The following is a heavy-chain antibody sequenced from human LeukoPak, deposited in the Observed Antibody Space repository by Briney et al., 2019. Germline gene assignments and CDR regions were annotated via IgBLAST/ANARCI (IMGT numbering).Heavy chain of an antibody. Sequence: GGSLRLSCAASGFTFSSYSMNWVRQAPGKGLEWVSSISSSSSYIYYADSVKGRFTISRDNAKNSLYLQMNSLRAEDTAVYYCARNPTDYSNYVYYYGMDVWGQGTTVTVSS. D-gene: IGHD4-11*01. CDR3: ARNPTDYSNYVYYYGMDV. CDR2: ISSSSSYI. J-gene: IGHJ6*02. V-gene: IGHV3-21*04. CDR1: GFTFSSYS.